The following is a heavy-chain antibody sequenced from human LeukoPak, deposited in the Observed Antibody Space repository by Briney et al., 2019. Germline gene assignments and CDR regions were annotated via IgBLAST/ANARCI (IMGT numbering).Heavy chain of an antibody. CDR1: GFTFSSYS. J-gene: IGHJ6*03. CDR3: ARVAILGYYMDV. Sequence: GGSQRLSCAASGFTFSSYSMNWVRQAPGKGLEWVSYISGSSNSIYYADSVRGRFTISRDNAKNSLYLQMNSLRHEDTAVYYCARVAILGYYMDVWGKGTTVTVSS. V-gene: IGHV3-48*02. D-gene: IGHD3-3*02. CDR2: ISGSSNSI.